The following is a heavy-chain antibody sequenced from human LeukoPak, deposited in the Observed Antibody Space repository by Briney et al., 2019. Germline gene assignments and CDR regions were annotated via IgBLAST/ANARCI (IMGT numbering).Heavy chain of an antibody. J-gene: IGHJ4*02. V-gene: IGHV1-2*04. D-gene: IGHD3-10*01. CDR1: GYTFTGYY. Sequence: ASVKVSCKASGYTFTGYYMHWVRQAPGQGLEWMGWINPNSGGANYAQKFQGWVTMTRDTSISTAYMELSRLRSDDTAVYYCASGRAVRFGELSDFDYWGQGTLVTVS. CDR2: INPNSGGA. CDR3: ASGRAVRFGELSDFDY.